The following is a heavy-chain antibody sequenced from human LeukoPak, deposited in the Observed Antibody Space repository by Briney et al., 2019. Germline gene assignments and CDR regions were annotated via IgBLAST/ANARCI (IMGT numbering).Heavy chain of an antibody. V-gene: IGHV1-69*06. CDR3: ASGLAVAGTEADY. Sequence: GASVKVSCKASGGTFSSYSISWVRQAPGQGLEWMGGIIPIFGTANYAQKFQGRVTITADKSTSTAYMELSSLRSEDTAVYYCASGLAVAGTEADYWGQGTLVTVSS. CDR1: GGTFSSYS. D-gene: IGHD6-19*01. CDR2: IIPIFGTA. J-gene: IGHJ4*02.